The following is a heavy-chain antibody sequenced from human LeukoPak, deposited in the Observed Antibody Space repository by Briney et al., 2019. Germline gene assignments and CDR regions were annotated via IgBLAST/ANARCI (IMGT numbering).Heavy chain of an antibody. CDR2: ISYDGSNK. CDR3: AKDNYYDSSPLDY. V-gene: IGHV3-30*18. Sequence: PGRSLRLSCAASGFTFSSYGMHWVRQAPGKGLEWVAVISYDGSNKYYADSVKGRFTISRDNSKNTLYLQMNSLRAEDTAVYYCAKDNYYDSSPLDYWGQGTLVTVSS. D-gene: IGHD3-22*01. J-gene: IGHJ4*02. CDR1: GFTFSSYG.